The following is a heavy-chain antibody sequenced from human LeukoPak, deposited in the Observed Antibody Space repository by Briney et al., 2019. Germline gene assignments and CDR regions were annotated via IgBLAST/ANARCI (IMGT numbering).Heavy chain of an antibody. CDR1: GGTFSSYA. CDR2: IITILGIA. J-gene: IGHJ4*02. CDR3: ARDLDWLFDY. V-gene: IGHV1-69*04. D-gene: IGHD3-9*01. Sequence: ASVKVSCKASGGTFSSYAISWVRQAPGQGLEWMGRIITILGIANYAQKFQGRVTITADKSTSTAYMELSSLRSEDTAVYYCARDLDWLFDYWGQGTLVTVSS.